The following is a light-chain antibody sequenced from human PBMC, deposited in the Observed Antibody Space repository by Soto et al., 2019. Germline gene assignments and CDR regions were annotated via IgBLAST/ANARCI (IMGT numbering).Light chain of an antibody. CDR1: QTISSW. CDR2: KAS. V-gene: IGKV1-5*03. Sequence: DIKLTQSPSPPVGPVVASVPIPGRASQTISSWLAWYQQKPGKAPKLLIYKASTLKSGVPSRFSGSGSGTEFTLTISSLQPDDFATYYCQHYNSYSEAFGQGTRWIS. J-gene: IGKJ1*01. CDR3: QHYNSYSEA.